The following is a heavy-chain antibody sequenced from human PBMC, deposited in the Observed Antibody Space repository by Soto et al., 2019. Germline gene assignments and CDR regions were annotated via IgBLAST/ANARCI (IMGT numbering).Heavy chain of an antibody. D-gene: IGHD3-3*01. CDR1: GGSISSGDYY. CDR3: ARDKAQTIFGVVRSDAFDI. CDR2: IYYSGST. V-gene: IGHV4-30-4*01. J-gene: IGHJ3*02. Sequence: SETLSLTCTVSGGSISSGDYYWSWIRQPPGKGLEWIGYIYYSGSTYYNPSLKSRVTISVDTSKNQFSLKLSSVTAADTAVYYCARDKAQTIFGVVRSDAFDIWGQGTMVTVSS.